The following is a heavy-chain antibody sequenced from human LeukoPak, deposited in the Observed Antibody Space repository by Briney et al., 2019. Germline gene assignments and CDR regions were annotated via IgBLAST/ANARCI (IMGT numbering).Heavy chain of an antibody. D-gene: IGHD6-13*01. CDR2: ISRTGNSI. CDR3: ARGPYSSNWYVDY. V-gene: IGHV3-48*04. CDR1: GFTFSSYS. Sequence: GGSLRLSCAASGFTFSSYSMNRVRLAPGKGLEWISYISRTGNSIYYADSVKGRFTISRDSAKNSLYLQMNSLRAEDTAVYYCARGPYSSNWYVDYWGQGTLVTVAS. J-gene: IGHJ4*02.